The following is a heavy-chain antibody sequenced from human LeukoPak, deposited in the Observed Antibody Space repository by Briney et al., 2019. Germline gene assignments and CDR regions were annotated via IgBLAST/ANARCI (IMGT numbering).Heavy chain of an antibody. CDR3: ARQASWLPYFDL. CDR2: INHSGST. Sequence: SETLSLTCAVYGGSFSGYYWSWIRQPPGKGLEWIGEINHSGSTNYNPSLKSRVTISVDTSKNQFSLKLSSVTAADTALYFCARQASWLPYFDLWGRGTLVSVSS. J-gene: IGHJ2*01. V-gene: IGHV4-34*01. CDR1: GGSFSGYY. D-gene: IGHD5-12*01.